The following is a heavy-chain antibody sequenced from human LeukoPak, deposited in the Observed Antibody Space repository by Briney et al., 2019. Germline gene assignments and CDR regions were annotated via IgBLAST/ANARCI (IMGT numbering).Heavy chain of an antibody. Sequence: ASVKVSCKASGYTFTSYDINWVRQATGQGLEWMGWMNPNSGNTGYAQKFQGRVTMTRNTSISTAYMELSSLRSEDTAAYYCAKGKGAYCDGDCSSRIFVSWGQGTLVTVSS. CDR3: AKGKGAYCDGDCSSRIFVS. D-gene: IGHD2-21*02. V-gene: IGHV1-8*01. CDR2: MNPNSGNT. J-gene: IGHJ4*02. CDR1: GYTFTSYD.